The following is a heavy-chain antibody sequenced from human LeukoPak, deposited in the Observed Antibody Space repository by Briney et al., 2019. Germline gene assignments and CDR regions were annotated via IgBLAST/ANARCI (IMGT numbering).Heavy chain of an antibody. CDR2: INPSGGST. CDR1: GYTFTSYY. Sequence: ASVKVSCKASGYTFTSYYMHWVRQAPGQGLEWMGIINPSGGSTSYAQKFQGRVTMTRDMSTSTVYMELSSLRSEDTAVYYCARDATLTSMIVVVNAFDIWGQGTMVTVSS. J-gene: IGHJ3*02. CDR3: ARDATLTSMIVVVNAFDI. V-gene: IGHV1-46*01. D-gene: IGHD3-22*01.